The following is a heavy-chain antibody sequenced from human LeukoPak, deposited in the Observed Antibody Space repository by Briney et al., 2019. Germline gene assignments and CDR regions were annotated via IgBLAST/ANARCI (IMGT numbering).Heavy chain of an antibody. CDR1: GFTVSSYY. Sequence: GGSLRLSCAASGFTVSSYYMSWVRQAPGKGLEWVSVIYSGGSTYYADSVKGRFTISRDNSKNTLYLQMNSLRAEDTAVYHCASHSSSWQKRYYFDYWGQGTLVTVSS. D-gene: IGHD6-13*01. CDR3: ASHSSSWQKRYYFDY. V-gene: IGHV3-66*04. J-gene: IGHJ4*02. CDR2: IYSGGST.